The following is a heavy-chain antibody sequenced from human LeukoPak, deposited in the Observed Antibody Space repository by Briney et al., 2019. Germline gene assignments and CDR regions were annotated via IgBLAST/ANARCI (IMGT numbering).Heavy chain of an antibody. D-gene: IGHD6-13*01. Sequence: PGGTVRLSCAASVFIFSSYGMSWVRQAPGKGLEWVSAISGSGGSTYYADSVKGRFTISRDNSKNSLYLQMNSLRAEDTAVYYCARDLMGIAYRGAFYYWGQGTLVTVSS. V-gene: IGHV3-23*01. CDR2: ISGSGGST. J-gene: IGHJ4*02. CDR3: ARDLMGIAYRGAFYY. CDR1: VFIFSSYG.